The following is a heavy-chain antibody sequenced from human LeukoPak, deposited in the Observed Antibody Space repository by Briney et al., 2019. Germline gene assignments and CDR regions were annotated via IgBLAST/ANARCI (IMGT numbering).Heavy chain of an antibody. Sequence: SGGSLRLSCAVSGFALSDSYMSWIRQAPGKGLEWLSYLSSSDTSIYYADSVKGRFTISRDNAENSLYLQMNSLRAEDTAVYYCATGGPYYFDYWGQGALVIVSS. V-gene: IGHV3-11*01. CDR1: GFALSDSY. CDR2: LSSSDTSI. CDR3: ATGGPYYFDY. J-gene: IGHJ4*02.